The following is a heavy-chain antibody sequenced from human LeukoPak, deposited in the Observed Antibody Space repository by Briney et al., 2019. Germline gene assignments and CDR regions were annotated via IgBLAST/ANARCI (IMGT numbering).Heavy chain of an antibody. CDR3: ARALYSGGDYVQPAGYWFDP. CDR1: GYTFTAYY. D-gene: IGHD4-17*01. Sequence: ASVKVSFKASGYTFTAYYMHWVRQAPGQGLEWMGWINPNSGVANYAQKFQGRVTMTRDTSISTAYMELSRLRPDDTAVYYCARALYSGGDYVQPAGYWFDPWGQGTLVTVSS. V-gene: IGHV1-2*02. J-gene: IGHJ5*02. CDR2: INPNSGVA.